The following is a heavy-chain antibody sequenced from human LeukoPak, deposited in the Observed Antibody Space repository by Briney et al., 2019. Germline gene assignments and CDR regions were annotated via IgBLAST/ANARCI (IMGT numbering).Heavy chain of an antibody. CDR1: GFTFSTYA. Sequence: GGSLRLSCATSGFTFSTYAMHWVRQAPGKGLEWVASIRNDGTNKNHVDSVKGRFTISRDNSKNTLFLQMDSLRPEDTATYYCAKSWSGYYHYYMDVWVKGTTVTVSS. J-gene: IGHJ6*03. CDR2: IRNDGTNK. CDR3: AKSWSGYYHYYMDV. D-gene: IGHD3-3*01. V-gene: IGHV3-30*02.